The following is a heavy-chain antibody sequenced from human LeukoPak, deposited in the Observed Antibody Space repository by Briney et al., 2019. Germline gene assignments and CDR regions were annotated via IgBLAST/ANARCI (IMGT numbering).Heavy chain of an antibody. J-gene: IGHJ5*02. Sequence: SETLSLTCTVSGVSISSYYWSWIRQPPGKGLEWIGYIYYSGSTNYTPSLKIRVTISVDTSKNQFSLKLTTVTAADAAVYYCAVALAPSSSPFDPWGQGTLVTVSS. CDR3: AVALAPSSSPFDP. CDR1: GVSISSYY. D-gene: IGHD6-13*01. CDR2: IYYSGST. V-gene: IGHV4-59*01.